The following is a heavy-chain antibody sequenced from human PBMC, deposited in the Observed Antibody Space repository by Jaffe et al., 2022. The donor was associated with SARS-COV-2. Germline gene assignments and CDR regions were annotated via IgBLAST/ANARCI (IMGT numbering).Heavy chain of an antibody. Sequence: QVTLKESGPVLVKPTETLTLTCTVSGFSLSNARMGVSWIRQPPGKALEWLAHIFSNDEKSYSTSLKSRLTISKDTSKSQVVLTMTNMDPVDTATYYCARMEAVFSVATKRGGWFDPWGQGTLVTVSS. CDR1: GFSLSNARMG. D-gene: IGHD5-12*01. CDR2: IFSNDEK. CDR3: ARMEAVFSVATKRGGWFDP. J-gene: IGHJ5*02. V-gene: IGHV2-26*01.